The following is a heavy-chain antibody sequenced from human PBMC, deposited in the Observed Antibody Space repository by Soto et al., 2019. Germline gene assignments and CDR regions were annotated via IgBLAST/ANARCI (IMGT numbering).Heavy chain of an antibody. CDR2: MRPLIGDT. D-gene: IGHD3-9*01. CDR1: GHPLSYRY. CDR3: AGEGSYETLSGNSHIFD. J-gene: IGHJ4*02. V-gene: IGHV1-45*02. Sequence: QVPLVQSGAEVKQTGSSVKISCKTSGHPLSYRYLHWFRQAPGQAFEWMGRMRPLIGDTNNAQKVPARLTLTRARPMTQAYIELRSLTSDATAIYYCAGEGSYETLSGNSHIFDWGQGTLVSVSS.